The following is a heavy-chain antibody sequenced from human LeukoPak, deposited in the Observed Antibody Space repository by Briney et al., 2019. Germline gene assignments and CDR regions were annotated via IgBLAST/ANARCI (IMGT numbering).Heavy chain of an antibody. D-gene: IGHD6-19*01. J-gene: IGHJ4*02. Sequence: TGGSLRLSCAASGFTFRSYAMHWVRQAPGKGLEWVTVISYDGSNKYYADSVKGRFTISRDNSKNTLYLQMNSLRAEDTAVYYCARDYPDSSGWTPFDYWGQGTLVTVSS. CDR3: ARDYPDSSGWTPFDY. CDR2: ISYDGSNK. V-gene: IGHV3-30-3*01. CDR1: GFTFRSYA.